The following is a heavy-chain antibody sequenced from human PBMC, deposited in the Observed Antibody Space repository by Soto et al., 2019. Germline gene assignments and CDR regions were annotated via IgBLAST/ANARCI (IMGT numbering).Heavy chain of an antibody. CDR2: MTSDGSTT. CDR1: GFTFGSSW. V-gene: IGHV3-74*01. Sequence: GGSLSLSCTASGFTFGSSWMHWVRQAPGKGLQWVSRMTSDGSTTDYADSVKGRFTVSRDNGKYTLYLQMNSLRAEDTAVYYCATAEVDYWGPGTLVTVS. J-gene: IGHJ4*02. CDR3: ATAEVDY.